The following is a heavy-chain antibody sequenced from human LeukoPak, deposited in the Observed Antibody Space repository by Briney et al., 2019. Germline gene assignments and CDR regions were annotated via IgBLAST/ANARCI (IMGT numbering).Heavy chain of an antibody. CDR2: IKSKTDGGTT. Sequence: GGSLRLSCAASGFTFSNAWMSWVRQAPGKGLEWVGRIKSKTDGGTTDYAAHVKGRFTISRDDSKHPLYLQMNSMKTEDTAVYYYTPALVGATTFDYWGQGTLVTVSS. V-gene: IGHV3-15*01. CDR1: GFTFSNAW. D-gene: IGHD1-26*01. J-gene: IGHJ4*02. CDR3: TPALVGATTFDY.